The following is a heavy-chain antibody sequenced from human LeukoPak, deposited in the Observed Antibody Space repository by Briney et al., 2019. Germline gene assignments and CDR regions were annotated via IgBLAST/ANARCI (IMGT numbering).Heavy chain of an antibody. CDR3: ARGYGDYGDFDY. CDR2: TRSDGSNK. J-gene: IGHJ4*02. CDR1: GFTFSSYG. D-gene: IGHD4-17*01. V-gene: IGHV3-30*02. Sequence: GGSLRLSCAASGFTFSSYGMHWVRQAPGKGLEWVAFTRSDGSNKYYADSVKGRFTISRDNSKNTLYLQMNSLRAEDTAVYYCARGYGDYGDFDYWGQGTLVTVSS.